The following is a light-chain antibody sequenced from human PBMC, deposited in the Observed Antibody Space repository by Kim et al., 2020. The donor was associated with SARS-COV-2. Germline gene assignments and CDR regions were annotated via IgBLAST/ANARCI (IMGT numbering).Light chain of an antibody. V-gene: IGLV1-44*01. CDR3: AAWDDSLNGPV. CDR2: SNN. CDR1: SSNIGGNT. J-gene: IGLJ3*02. Sequence: QSVLTQPPSASGTPGQRVTISCSGSSSNIGGNTVNWYQQLPGTAPKLLIYSNNQRPSGVPDRFSGPKSGTSASLAISGLQSEDEADYYCAAWDDSLNGPVFGGGTQLTVL.